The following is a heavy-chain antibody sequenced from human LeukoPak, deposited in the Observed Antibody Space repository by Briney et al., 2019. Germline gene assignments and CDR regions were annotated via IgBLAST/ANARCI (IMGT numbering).Heavy chain of an antibody. V-gene: IGHV3-23*01. CDR1: AFIFSSYA. Sequence: GRSLRLSCAASAFIFSSYAMRWVRQAPGKGLEWVSAIIASGGNTYYADSVKGRFTIYRDNSKNTLYLQMSGLRAEDTAVYYCAKEPREYCSSTSCPNWIDPWGQGTLVTVSS. CDR2: IIASGGNT. D-gene: IGHD2-2*01. CDR3: AKEPREYCSSTSCPNWIDP. J-gene: IGHJ5*02.